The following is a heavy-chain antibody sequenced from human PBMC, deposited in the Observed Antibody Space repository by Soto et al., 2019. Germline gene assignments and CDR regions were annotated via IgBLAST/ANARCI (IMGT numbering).Heavy chain of an antibody. J-gene: IGHJ4*02. CDR2: ISAYNGNT. CDR3: ARDAIDCSGGSCYSSWDY. CDR1: GYTFTSYG. D-gene: IGHD2-15*01. V-gene: IGHV1-18*01. Sequence: ASVKVSCKASGYTFTSYGISWVRQAPGQGLEWMGWISAYNGNTNYAQKLQGRVTMTTDTSTSTAYVELSSLRSEDTAVYYCARDAIDCSGGSCYSSWDYWGQGTLVTVSS.